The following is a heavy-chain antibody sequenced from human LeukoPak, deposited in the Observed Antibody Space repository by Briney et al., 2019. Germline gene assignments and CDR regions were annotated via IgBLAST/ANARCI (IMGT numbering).Heavy chain of an antibody. J-gene: IGHJ4*02. Sequence: SETLSLTCTVSGGSISGYYWSWIRQPPGKGLEWIGYIYYSGSTDYNPSLKSRVTMSLDTSKNQFSLNLNSVTAADTAIYYCARAVITFGGAVAKGFDCWGQGTLVTVPS. D-gene: IGHD3-16*01. CDR3: ARAVITFGGAVAKGFDC. CDR1: GGSISGYY. V-gene: IGHV4-59*01. CDR2: IYYSGST.